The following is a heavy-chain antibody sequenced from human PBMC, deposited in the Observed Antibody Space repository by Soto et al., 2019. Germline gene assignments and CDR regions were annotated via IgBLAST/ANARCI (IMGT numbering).Heavy chain of an antibody. CDR2: ISAHNGNT. CDR1: GYTFTSYG. Sequence: QVHLVQSGAEVKKPGASVKVSCKGSGYTFTSYGITWVRQAPGQGLEWMGWISAHNGNTDYAQKLQGRVTVTRDTSTSKAYMEFRSLRSDDTAVYYCARGRYGDYWGQGALVTVSS. J-gene: IGHJ4*02. D-gene: IGHD1-1*01. CDR3: ARGRYGDY. V-gene: IGHV1-18*01.